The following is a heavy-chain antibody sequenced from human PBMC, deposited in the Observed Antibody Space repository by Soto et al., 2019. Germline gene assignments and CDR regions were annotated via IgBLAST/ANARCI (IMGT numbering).Heavy chain of an antibody. Sequence: QPGGSLRLSCAVSAFTVSSNYMNWVRQGPGKGLEWVSVIYSGGDTYYADSVKDRFTISRDNSKNTLYLQMNSLRAEDTAVYYCAREGRGGGWFDPWGQGTLVTVSS. V-gene: IGHV3-66*01. CDR1: AFTVSSNY. CDR3: AREGRGGGWFDP. CDR2: IYSGGDT. D-gene: IGHD3-10*01. J-gene: IGHJ5*02.